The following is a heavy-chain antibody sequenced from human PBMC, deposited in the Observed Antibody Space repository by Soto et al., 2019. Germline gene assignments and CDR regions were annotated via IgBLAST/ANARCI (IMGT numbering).Heavy chain of an antibody. Sequence: GGSLRLSCAASGFTLSSYDMHWVRQATGKGLEWVSAIGTAGDPHYPGSVKGRFTISRENAKSSLYLQMNSLRAGGTAVYYCARASAGTFDFDPWGQGTLVTVSS. V-gene: IGHV3-13*05. J-gene: IGHJ5*02. CDR1: GFTLSSYD. CDR2: IGTAGDP. D-gene: IGHD6-13*01. CDR3: ARASAGTFDFDP.